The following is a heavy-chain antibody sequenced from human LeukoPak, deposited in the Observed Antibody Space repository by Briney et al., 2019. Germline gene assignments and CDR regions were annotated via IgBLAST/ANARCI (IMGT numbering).Heavy chain of an antibody. D-gene: IGHD2-15*01. J-gene: IGHJ4*02. V-gene: IGHV4-30-2*01. CDR2: IYHSGST. Sequence: SQTLSLTCAVSGGSISSGGYSWSWIRQPPGKGLEWIGYIYHSGSTYYNPSLKSRVTISVDRSKNQFSLKLSPVTAADTAVYYCASSLSGAYYFDYWGQGTLVTVSS. CDR1: GGSISSGGYS. CDR3: ASSLSGAYYFDY.